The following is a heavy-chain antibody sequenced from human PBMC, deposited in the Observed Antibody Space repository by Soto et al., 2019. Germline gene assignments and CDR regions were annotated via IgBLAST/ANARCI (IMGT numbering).Heavy chain of an antibody. V-gene: IGHV4-4*02. CDR2: IYYSGST. D-gene: IGHD4-17*01. Sequence: PSETLSLTCAVSGGSLSSSSWWSWVRQPPGKALEWLGEIYYSGSTKYNPSLNSRVTISADQSKNDFSLRPSSVTAADTAVYYCVHHGGDPYYHDFWGQGMLVTVSS. CDR1: GGSLSSSSW. CDR3: VHHGGDPYYHDF. J-gene: IGHJ4*02.